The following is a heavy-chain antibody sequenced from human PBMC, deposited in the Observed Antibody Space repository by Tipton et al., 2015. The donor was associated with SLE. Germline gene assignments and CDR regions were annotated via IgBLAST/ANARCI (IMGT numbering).Heavy chain of an antibody. V-gene: IGHV4-59*12. CDR1: GGSISSYY. CDR2: IYYSGST. Sequence: TLSLTCTVSGGSISSYYWSRIRQPPGKGLEWIGYIYYSGSTNYNPSLKSRVTISVDTSKNQFSLKLSSVTAADTAVYYCARDGFDYWGQGILVTVSS. J-gene: IGHJ4*02. CDR3: ARDGFDY.